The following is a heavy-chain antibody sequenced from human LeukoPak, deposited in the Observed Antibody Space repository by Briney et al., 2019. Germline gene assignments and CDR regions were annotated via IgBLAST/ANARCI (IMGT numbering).Heavy chain of an antibody. D-gene: IGHD3-22*01. J-gene: IGHJ4*02. V-gene: IGHV3-23*01. Sequence: TGGSPRLSCAASGFTFSNYAMSWVRQAPGKGLEWVSVISGSGASTYYADSVKGRFTISRDNSKNTLYLQMNSLRAEDTAVYFCAKGPPYDSSGYYSAFDYWGQGTLVTASS. CDR2: ISGSGAST. CDR3: AKGPPYDSSGYYSAFDY. CDR1: GFTFSNYA.